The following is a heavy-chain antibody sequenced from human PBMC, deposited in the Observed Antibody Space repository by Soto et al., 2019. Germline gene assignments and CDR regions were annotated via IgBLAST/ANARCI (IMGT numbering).Heavy chain of an antibody. CDR3: ARDIVVVPAAISHGYYYYGMDV. D-gene: IGHD2-2*01. J-gene: IGHJ6*02. Sequence: QVQLQESGPGLVKPPETLSLTCTVSGGSISSYYWSWIRQPAGKGLEWIGRIYTSGSTNYNPSLKSRVTMSVDTSKNQFSLKLSSVTAADTAVYYCARDIVVVPAAISHGYYYYGMDVWGQGTTVTVSS. CDR2: IYTSGST. CDR1: GGSISSYY. V-gene: IGHV4-4*07.